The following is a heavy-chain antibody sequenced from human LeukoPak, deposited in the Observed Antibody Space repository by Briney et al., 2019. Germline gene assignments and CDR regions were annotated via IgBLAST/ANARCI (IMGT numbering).Heavy chain of an antibody. CDR1: GGSFSGYY. CDR3: GRATNYDFWSGYFSRFDY. D-gene: IGHD3-3*01. CDR2: INHSGST. Sequence: SETLSLTCAVYGGSFSGYYWSWIRQPPGKGLEWIGEINHSGSTNYNSSLKSRVTISVDTSKNQFSLKLSSVTAADTAVYYCGRATNYDFWSGYFSRFDYWGQGTLVTVSS. J-gene: IGHJ4*02. V-gene: IGHV4-34*01.